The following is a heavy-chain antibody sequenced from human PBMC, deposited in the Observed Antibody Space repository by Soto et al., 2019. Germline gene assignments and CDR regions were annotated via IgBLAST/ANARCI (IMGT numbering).Heavy chain of an antibody. V-gene: IGHV3-23*01. D-gene: IGHD1-1*01. CDR2: ISGSGGST. J-gene: IGHJ5*02. CDR1: GFTFSSYA. CDR3: ARTYVPGIAGFDP. Sequence: PGGSLRLSCAASGFTFSSYAMSWVRQAPGKGLEWVSAISGSGGSTYYADSVKGRFTISRDNSKSTLYLQMNSLRVEDTAVYYCARTYVPGIAGFDPWGQGTLVTVSS.